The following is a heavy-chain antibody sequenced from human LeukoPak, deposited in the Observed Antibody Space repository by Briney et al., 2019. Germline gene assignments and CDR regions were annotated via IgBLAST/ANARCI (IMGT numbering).Heavy chain of an antibody. CDR3: ARKLPPYYYDSRGYLDAFDI. Sequence: PSETLSLTCTVSGGSISSSSYYWDWIRQPPGKGLEWIGYIYYSGSTYYNPSLKSRVTISVDKSKNQFSLKLSSVTAADTAVYYCARKLPPYYYDSRGYLDAFDIWGQGTMVTVSS. V-gene: IGHV4-61*05. CDR1: GGSISSSSYY. D-gene: IGHD3-22*01. CDR2: IYYSGST. J-gene: IGHJ3*02.